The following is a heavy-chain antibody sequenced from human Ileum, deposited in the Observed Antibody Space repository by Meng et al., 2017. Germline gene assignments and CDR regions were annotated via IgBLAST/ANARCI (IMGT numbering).Heavy chain of an antibody. CDR3: ARYRSGSSDY. D-gene: IGHD6-19*01. CDR2: IWFDGSKT. V-gene: IGHV3-33*01. J-gene: IGHJ4*01. CDR1: GFTFRSYG. Sequence: VESGGGVVRPGTSLRLSCAATGFTFRSYGMHWVRQAPGKGLEWVEVIWFDGSKTYYADSVKGRFTVSRDNSKNTLYLQMNSLRADDTAVYYCARYRSGSSDYWGPGTLVTVSS.